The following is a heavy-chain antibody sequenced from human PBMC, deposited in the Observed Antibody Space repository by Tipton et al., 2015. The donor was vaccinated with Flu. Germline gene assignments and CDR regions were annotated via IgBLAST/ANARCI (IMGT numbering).Heavy chain of an antibody. D-gene: IGHD6-19*01. V-gene: IGHV3-23*01. Sequence: GPLRLSCAASGFTFSRYAMSWVRQAPGKGLEWASAISGGGAIRYFADSVKGRFTISRDNSKNMLYLHMSSLRPEDTAIYYCAKVIPELVAGLDYWGQGTLVTVPS. CDR1: GFTFSRYA. J-gene: IGHJ4*02. CDR2: ISGGGAIR. CDR3: AKVIPELVAGLDY.